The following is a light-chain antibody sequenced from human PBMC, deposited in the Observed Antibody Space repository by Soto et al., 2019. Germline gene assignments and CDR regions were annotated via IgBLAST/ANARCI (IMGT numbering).Light chain of an antibody. Sequence: EVVLTQSPGTLSLSPGERVTLSCRASQSVASSYLAWYQQKPGRAPRLLFYSASSRATGIPDRFSGSGSGTDFTLTISRREPEDFVVYYCHQYGGSPPYTFGQGTKLEIK. CDR2: SAS. J-gene: IGKJ2*01. CDR3: HQYGGSPPYT. CDR1: QSVASSY. V-gene: IGKV3-20*01.